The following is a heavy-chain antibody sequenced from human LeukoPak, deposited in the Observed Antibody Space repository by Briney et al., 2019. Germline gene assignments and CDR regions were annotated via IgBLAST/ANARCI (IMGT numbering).Heavy chain of an antibody. CDR2: IYYSGST. Sequence: PSETLSLTCTVSGGSISSSSYYWGWLRQPPGKGLEWVGSIYYSGSTYYNPSLKSRVTISVDTSKNQFSLKLSSVTAADTAVYYCASCVGNVLVPAVKEVTGLDYWGQGTLVTVSS. D-gene: IGHD2-2*01. J-gene: IGHJ4*02. V-gene: IGHV4-39*07. CDR3: ASCVGNVLVPAVKEVTGLDY. CDR1: GGSISSSSYY.